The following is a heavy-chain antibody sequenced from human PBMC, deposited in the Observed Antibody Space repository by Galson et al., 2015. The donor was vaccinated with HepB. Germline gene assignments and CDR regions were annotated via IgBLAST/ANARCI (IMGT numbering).Heavy chain of an antibody. J-gene: IGHJ4*02. CDR2: IIPILGIA. D-gene: IGHD3-10*01. V-gene: IGHV1-69*02. CDR1: GGTFSSYT. CDR3: ARGPDDYGSGSYYLHY. Sequence: SVKVSCKASGGTFSSYTISWVRQAPGQGLEWMGRIIPILGIANYAQKFQGRVTITADKSTSTAYMELSSLRSEDTAVYYCARGPDDYGSGSYYLHYWGQGTLVTVSS.